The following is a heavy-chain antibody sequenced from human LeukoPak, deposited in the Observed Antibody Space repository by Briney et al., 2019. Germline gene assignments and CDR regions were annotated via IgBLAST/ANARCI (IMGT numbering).Heavy chain of an antibody. CDR1: GGSISSYY. CDR3: AREGYDTTGYFDY. CDR2: IYYSGST. J-gene: IGHJ4*02. D-gene: IGHD3-9*01. Sequence: SETLSLTCTVSGGSISSYYWSWIRQPPGKGLEWIGYIYYSGSTYYNPSLKSRVTISVDTSKNQFSLKLSSVTAADTAMYYCAREGYDTTGYFDYWGQGTLVTVSS. V-gene: IGHV4-59*12.